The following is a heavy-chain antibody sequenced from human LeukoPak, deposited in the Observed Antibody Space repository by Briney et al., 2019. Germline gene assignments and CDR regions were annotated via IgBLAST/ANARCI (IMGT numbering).Heavy chain of an antibody. V-gene: IGHV3-23*01. CDR3: AKRQLERKFYFEY. Sequence: GGSLRLSCAASGFTFSASAMNWVRQAPGKGLEWVSSINAGGDDTHYADSAKGRFTISRDNSKNTLYLQMNSLRAEDTALYFCAKRQLERKFYFEYWGQGTLVTVSS. J-gene: IGHJ4*02. CDR1: GFTFSASA. D-gene: IGHD1-1*01. CDR2: INAGGDDT.